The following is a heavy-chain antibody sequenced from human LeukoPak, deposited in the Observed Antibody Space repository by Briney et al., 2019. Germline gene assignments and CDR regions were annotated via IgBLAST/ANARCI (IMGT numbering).Heavy chain of an antibody. D-gene: IGHD4-17*01. CDR3: ATGEYGDDLFDY. CDR1: GYTLTELS. J-gene: IGHJ4*02. V-gene: IGHV1-24*01. CDR2: FDPEDGET. Sequence: ASVKVSCKVSGYTLTELSMHWVRQAPGKGLEWMGGFDPEDGETIYAQKFQGRVTMTEDTSTDTAYMELSSLRSEDTAVYYCATGEYGDDLFDYWGQGTLVTVSS.